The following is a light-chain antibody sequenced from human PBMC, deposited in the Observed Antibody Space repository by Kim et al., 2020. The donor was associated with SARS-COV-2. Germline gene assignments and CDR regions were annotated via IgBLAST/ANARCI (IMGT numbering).Light chain of an antibody. J-gene: IGLJ3*02. Sequence: SYELTQPLSVSVAPGQTASITCGGDKFGSRYVYWYQQKPGQSPVLVIYRDRKRPSGIPERFSGSKSGNTATLTITGTQGMDEADYFCQVWDSNTAYVFGAGTQVTVL. CDR2: RDR. CDR3: QVWDSNTAYV. CDR1: KFGSRY. V-gene: IGLV3-9*01.